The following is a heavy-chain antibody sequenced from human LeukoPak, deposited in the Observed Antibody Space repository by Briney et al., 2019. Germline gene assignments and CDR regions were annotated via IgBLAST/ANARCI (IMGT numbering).Heavy chain of an antibody. CDR1: GYTFTSYD. Sequence: GASVKVSCKASGYTFTSYDINWVRQATGQGLEWMGWMNPNSGNTGYARKFQGRVTMTRNTSISIAYMELSSLRSEDTAVYYCARSRSTHYYYGMDVWGQGTAVTVSS. D-gene: IGHD2-2*01. J-gene: IGHJ6*02. CDR2: MNPNSGNT. CDR3: ARSRSTHYYYGMDV. V-gene: IGHV1-8*01.